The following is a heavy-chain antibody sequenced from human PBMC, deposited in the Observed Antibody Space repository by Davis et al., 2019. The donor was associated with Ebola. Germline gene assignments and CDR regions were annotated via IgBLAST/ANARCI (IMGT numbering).Heavy chain of an antibody. Sequence: PGGSLRLSCAASGFSFSSFAMSWVRQAPGKGLEWVSASSDNGGRTYYADSVRGRFTISRDNSKNTLYLQMNSLRVEDTAVYYCAKDKGQWELPDHWGQGTLVTVSS. CDR1: GFSFSSFA. CDR2: SSDNGGRT. J-gene: IGHJ4*02. CDR3: AKDKGQWELPDH. D-gene: IGHD1-26*01. V-gene: IGHV3-23*01.